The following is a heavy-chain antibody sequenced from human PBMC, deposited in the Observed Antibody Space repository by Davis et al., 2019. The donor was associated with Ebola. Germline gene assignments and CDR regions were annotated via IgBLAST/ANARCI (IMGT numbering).Heavy chain of an antibody. V-gene: IGHV3-7*03. Sequence: GESLKISCAASGFTFSSYWMSWVRQAPGKGLEWVANIKQDGGEKYYVDSVKGRFTISRDNAKNSLYLQMNSLRAEDTAVYYCASEWLSDYYYYYMDVWGKGTTVTVSS. CDR1: GFTFSSYW. CDR2: IKQDGGEK. D-gene: IGHD3-22*01. CDR3: ASEWLSDYYYYYMDV. J-gene: IGHJ6*03.